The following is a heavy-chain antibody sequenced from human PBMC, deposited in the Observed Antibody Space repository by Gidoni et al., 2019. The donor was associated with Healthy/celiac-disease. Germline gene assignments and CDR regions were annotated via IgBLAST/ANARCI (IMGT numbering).Heavy chain of an antibody. CDR2: INPNSGGT. Sequence: QVQLVQSGAAVKKPGASVKVSCNASGYTFTAYYMHWVRQAPGQGLEWMGWINPNSGGTNYAQKFQGRVTMTRDTSISTAYMELSRLRSDDTAVYYCARSSPNVGAPVGYYYYYGMDVWGQGTTVTVSS. V-gene: IGHV1-2*02. CDR3: ARSSPNVGAPVGYYYYYGMDV. J-gene: IGHJ6*02. D-gene: IGHD3-10*01. CDR1: GYTFTAYY.